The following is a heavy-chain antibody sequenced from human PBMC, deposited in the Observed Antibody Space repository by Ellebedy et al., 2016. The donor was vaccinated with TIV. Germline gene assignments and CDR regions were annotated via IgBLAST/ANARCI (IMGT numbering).Heavy chain of an antibody. Sequence: PGGSLRLSCAASGFTFSKYCMSWVRHVPGKGLEWVAVISSSAINTYYADSVRGRFTISRDNSKNTLFLQMNSLRAEDTAVYYCADGEDWGQGTLVTVSS. V-gene: IGHV3-23*01. CDR2: ISSSAINT. CDR3: ADGED. J-gene: IGHJ4*02. D-gene: IGHD3-10*01. CDR1: GFTFSKYC.